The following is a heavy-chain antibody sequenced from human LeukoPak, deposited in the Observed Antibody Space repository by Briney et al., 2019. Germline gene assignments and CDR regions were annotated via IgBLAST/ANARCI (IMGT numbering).Heavy chain of an antibody. J-gene: IGHJ4*02. CDR1: GYTLTELY. D-gene: IGHD3-3*01. Sequence: ASVKVSCKVSGYTLTELYMQWVRQAPGKGVEGMGGFDPEDGEKIYAQKFQGSVTMTEATSTDTAYMELSSLRSEDTAVYYCATGVTIFGVVITGYYFDYWGQGTLVTVSS. CDR2: FDPEDGEK. V-gene: IGHV1-24*01. CDR3: ATGVTIFGVVITGYYFDY.